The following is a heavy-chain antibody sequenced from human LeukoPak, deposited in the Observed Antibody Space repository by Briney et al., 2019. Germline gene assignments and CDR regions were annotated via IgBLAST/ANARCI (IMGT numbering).Heavy chain of an antibody. CDR3: ARRTDY. CDR1: GGSMNNYY. Sequence: SETLSLTCTVSGGSMNNYYWNWIRQPAGKGLEWIGHIYSSGSTNYNPSLKSRVTMSIDTSKNQFFLKLSSVTAADTAVYYCARRTDYWGQGTLVTFSS. J-gene: IGHJ4*02. V-gene: IGHV4-4*07. D-gene: IGHD1-14*01. CDR2: IYSSGST.